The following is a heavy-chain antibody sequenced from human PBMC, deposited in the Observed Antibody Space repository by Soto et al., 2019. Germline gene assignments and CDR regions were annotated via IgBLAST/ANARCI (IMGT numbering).Heavy chain of an antibody. CDR1: GFTFSSYG. Sequence: PGESLKISCAASGFTFSSYGMHWVRQAPGKGLEWVAVILYDGSKKYYADSMKGRFTISRDNSKNTLYLQMNSLRAEDTALYYCAKDRGALRWSEEHYYFDYWGRGSLVTVSS. V-gene: IGHV3-30*18. J-gene: IGHJ4*02. D-gene: IGHD4-17*01. CDR3: AKDRGALRWSEEHYYFDY. CDR2: ILYDGSKK.